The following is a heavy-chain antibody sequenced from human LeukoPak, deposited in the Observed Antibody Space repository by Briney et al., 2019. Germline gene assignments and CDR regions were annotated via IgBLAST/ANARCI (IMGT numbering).Heavy chain of an antibody. Sequence: EASVKVSCKASGGTFSSYAISWVRQAPGQGLEWMGRIIPILGIANYAQKFQGRVTITADKSTSTAYMELSSLRSEDTAVYYCASVPYGSGSYHPPYYYYYYGMDVWGQGTTVTVSS. V-gene: IGHV1-69*04. CDR1: GGTFSSYA. D-gene: IGHD3-10*01. CDR2: IIPILGIA. CDR3: ASVPYGSGSYHPPYYYYYYGMDV. J-gene: IGHJ6*02.